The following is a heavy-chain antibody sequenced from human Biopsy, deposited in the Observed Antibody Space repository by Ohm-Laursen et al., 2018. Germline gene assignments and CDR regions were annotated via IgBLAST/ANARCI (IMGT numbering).Heavy chain of an antibody. CDR3: ARPTNARAGGAPFDI. V-gene: IGHV3-33*01. J-gene: IGHJ3*02. Sequence: SLRLSCAASGFSFSSYGMHWVRQAPGKGLEWVAVLWYDGTNKYYADSVKGRFTISRDNSKNTLYLQMNSLRAEDPAMYYCARPTNARAGGAPFDIWGQGTMVTVSS. CDR2: LWYDGTNK. CDR1: GFSFSSYG. D-gene: IGHD1-1*01.